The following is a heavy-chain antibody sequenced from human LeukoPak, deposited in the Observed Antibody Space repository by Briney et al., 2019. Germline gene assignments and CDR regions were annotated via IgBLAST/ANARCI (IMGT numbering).Heavy chain of an antibody. V-gene: IGHV3-21*01. CDR3: ARVGGYDILTGYYSYFDY. J-gene: IGHJ4*02. D-gene: IGHD3-9*01. CDR2: ISSSSSYI. CDR1: GFTFSSYS. Sequence: GGSLRLSCAASGFTFSSYSMNWVRQAPGKGLEWVSSISSSSSYIYYADSVKGRFTISRDNAKNSLYLQMNSLRAGDTAVYYCARVGGYDILTGYYSYFDYWGQGTLVTVSS.